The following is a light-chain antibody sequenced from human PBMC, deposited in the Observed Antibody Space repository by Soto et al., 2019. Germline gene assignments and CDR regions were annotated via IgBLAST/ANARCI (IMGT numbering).Light chain of an antibody. CDR3: AAWDDSLNGWV. CDR1: SSNVGSNT. V-gene: IGLV1-44*01. CDR2: SNN. Sequence: QSVLTQPPSAAGTPGQRVTISCSGSSSNVGSNTLNWYQQLPGTAPKLLIYSNNQRPSGVPDRFSCSKSGTSAALAISGLQSEDEADYYCAAWDDSLNGWVFGGGTKLTVL. J-gene: IGLJ3*02.